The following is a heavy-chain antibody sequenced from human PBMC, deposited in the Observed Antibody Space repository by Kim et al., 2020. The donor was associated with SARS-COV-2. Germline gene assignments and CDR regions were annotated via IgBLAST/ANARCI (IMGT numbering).Heavy chain of an antibody. CDR2: IWYDGSNK. CDR1: GFTFSSYG. J-gene: IGHJ4*02. Sequence: GGSLRLSCAASGFTFSSYGMHWVRQAPGKGLEWVAVIWYDGSNKYYADSVKGRFTISRDNSKNTLYLQMNSLRAEDTAVYYCARDAPSGLYFDYWGQGTLVTVSS. V-gene: IGHV3-33*01. CDR3: ARDAPSGLYFDY. D-gene: IGHD6-19*01.